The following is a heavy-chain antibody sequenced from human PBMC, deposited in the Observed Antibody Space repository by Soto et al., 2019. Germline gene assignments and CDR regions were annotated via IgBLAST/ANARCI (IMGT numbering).Heavy chain of an antibody. V-gene: IGHV4-59*01. J-gene: IGHJ4*02. CDR3: ARVGGVAARTFDY. CDR1: GGSISPFS. CDR2: LYYSGNT. D-gene: IGHD2-15*01. Sequence: PXETLSLTCTVAGGSISPFSWSWVRQPPGKGLEWIGYLYYSGNTNYNPSLKSRVTISVDASKNQVSLRLTSVTAADTAVYYCARVGGVAARTFDYWGQGTVVTVPQ.